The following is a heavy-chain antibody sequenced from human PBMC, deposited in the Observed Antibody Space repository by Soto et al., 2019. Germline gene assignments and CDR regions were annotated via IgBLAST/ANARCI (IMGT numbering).Heavy chain of an antibody. CDR3: ARGPPFLP. CDR1: GGSFSSGCYS. D-gene: IGHD3-3*02. V-gene: IGHV4-30-2*01. J-gene: IGHJ5*02. CDR2: IYHGGST. Sequence: PSETLSLTCTVSGGSFSSGCYSWSWIRQPPGKGLEWIGYIYHGGSTYYNPSLKSRVTISVDRSKNQFSLKLSSVTAADTAVYYCARGPPFLPWGQGTLVTVSS.